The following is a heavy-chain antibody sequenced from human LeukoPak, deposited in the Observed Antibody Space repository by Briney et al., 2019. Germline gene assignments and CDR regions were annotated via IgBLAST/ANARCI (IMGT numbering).Heavy chain of an antibody. CDR3: ARPKQWLGTFDI. Sequence: GGSLRLSCAASGFTFSTKYMSWVRQAPGKGLEWVSVIYSGGSTYYADSVKGRFSISRDNSKNTLYLQMNSLRVEDTAVYYCARPKQWLGTFDIWGQGTMVTISS. CDR2: IYSGGST. J-gene: IGHJ3*02. CDR1: GFTFSTKY. D-gene: IGHD6-19*01. V-gene: IGHV3-66*04.